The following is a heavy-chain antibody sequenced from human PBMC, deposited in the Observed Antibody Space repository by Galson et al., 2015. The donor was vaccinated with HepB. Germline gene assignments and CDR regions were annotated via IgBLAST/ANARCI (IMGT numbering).Heavy chain of an antibody. D-gene: IGHD3-22*01. V-gene: IGHV4-30-4*01. Sequence: TLSLTCTVSGGSISSGDYYWSWIRQPPGKGLEWIGYIYYSGSTYYNPSLKSRVTISVDTSKKQLSLKLSSVTAADTAVYYCAKCSGYYPYYLDYWGQGTLVTVSS. CDR3: AKCSGYYPYYLDY. CDR1: GGSISSGDYY. J-gene: IGHJ4*02. CDR2: IYYSGST.